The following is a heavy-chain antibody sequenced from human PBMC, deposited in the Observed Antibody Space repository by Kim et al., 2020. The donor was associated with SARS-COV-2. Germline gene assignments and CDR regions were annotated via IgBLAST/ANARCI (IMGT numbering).Heavy chain of an antibody. CDR2: ISNDDGGI. D-gene: IGHD2-2*01. V-gene: IGHV3-48*01. CDR1: GFTFSDDR. CDR3: VRDGRPGICYPAPYS. J-gene: IGHJ4*02. Sequence: GVSLRLSCVAFGFTFSDDRMNWVRQAPGKGLEWLSFISNDDGGIYYADSVRGRVTFSRDDAKNSLYLQMNSLTVHDTAVYYCVRDGRPGICYPAPYSWGQGTLVTFSS.